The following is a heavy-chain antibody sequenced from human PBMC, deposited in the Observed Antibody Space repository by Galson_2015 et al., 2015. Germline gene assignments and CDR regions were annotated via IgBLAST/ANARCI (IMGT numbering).Heavy chain of an antibody. D-gene: IGHD3-10*01. V-gene: IGHV3-69-1*01. CDR1: GFSLSDYR. CDR3: VRDKDYSFDN. CDR2: IDWTSNT. Sequence: SLRLSCAASGFSLSDYRMNWVRQAPGKGLEWISYIDWTSNTVYADSVKGRFIMSRDNAKNSVFLQMNSLRAEDTAVYYCVRDKDYSFDNWGQGNLVTVSS. J-gene: IGHJ4*02.